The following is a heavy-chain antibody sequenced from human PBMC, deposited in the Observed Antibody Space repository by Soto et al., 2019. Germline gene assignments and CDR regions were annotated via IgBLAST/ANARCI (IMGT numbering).Heavy chain of an antibody. CDR2: ISGSGGST. D-gene: IGHD3-3*01. CDR3: AKDGTYDFWSGYYNY. CDR1: GFTFSSYA. V-gene: IGHV3-23*01. J-gene: IGHJ4*02. Sequence: PGGSLRLSCAASGFTFSSYAMSWVRQAPGKGLEWVSAISGSGGSTYYADSVKGRFTISRDNSKNTLYLQMNSLRAEDTAVYYCAKDGTYDFWSGYYNYWGQGTLVTVSS.